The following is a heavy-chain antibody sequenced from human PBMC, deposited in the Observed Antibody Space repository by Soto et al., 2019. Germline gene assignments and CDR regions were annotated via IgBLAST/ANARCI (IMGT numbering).Heavy chain of an antibody. CDR2: IYYSGST. CDR1: GVSISSYY. CDR3: ARQSYDILTGYYTLNWFDP. V-gene: IGHV4-59*08. J-gene: IGHJ5*02. Sequence: SETLSLTCTVSGVSISSYYWSWIRQPPGKGLEWIGYIYYSGSTNYNPSLKSRVTISVDTSKNQFSLKLSSVTAADTAVYYCARQSYDILTGYYTLNWFDPWGQGTLVTVSS. D-gene: IGHD3-9*01.